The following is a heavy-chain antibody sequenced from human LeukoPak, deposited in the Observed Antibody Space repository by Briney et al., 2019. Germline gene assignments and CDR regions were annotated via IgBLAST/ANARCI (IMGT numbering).Heavy chain of an antibody. V-gene: IGHV4-4*07. Sequence: SETLSLTCTVSGGSISSYYWSWIRQPAGKGLEWIGRIYTSGSTNYNPSLKSRVTISVDTSKNQFSLKLSPVTAADTAVYYCARQGGYSSGWYNDYWGQGTLVTVSS. J-gene: IGHJ4*02. CDR1: GGSISSYY. D-gene: IGHD6-19*01. CDR2: IYTSGST. CDR3: ARQGGYSSGWYNDY.